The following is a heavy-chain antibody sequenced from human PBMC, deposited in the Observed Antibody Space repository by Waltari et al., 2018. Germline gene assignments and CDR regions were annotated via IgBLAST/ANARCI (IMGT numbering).Heavy chain of an antibody. J-gene: IGHJ6*02. D-gene: IGHD1-26*01. V-gene: IGHV6-1*01. CDR2: TDYRSKWYN. CDR3: ARDRGGSYSTPYYGMDV. CDR1: GDSVSSNSAA. Sequence: QVQLQQSGPGLVKPSQTLSLTCAISGDSVSSNSAAWNWIRQSPSRGLEWLGRTDYRSKWYNDYAVSVKSRITINPGTSKNQFSLQLNSVTPEDTAVYYCARDRGGSYSTPYYGMDVWGQGTTVTVSS.